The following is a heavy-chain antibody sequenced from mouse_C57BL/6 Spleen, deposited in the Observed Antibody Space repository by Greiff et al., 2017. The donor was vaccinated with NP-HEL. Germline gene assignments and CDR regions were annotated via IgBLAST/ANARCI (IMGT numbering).Heavy chain of an antibody. CDR2: ISSGSSTI. CDR1: GFTFSDYG. D-gene: IGHD1-1*01. Sequence: EVMLVESGGGLVKPGGSLKLSCAASGFTFSDYGMHWVRQAPEKGLEWVAYISSGSSTIYYADTVKGRFTISRDNAKNTLFLQSTSLRSEDTAMYYCARQGLYYGSSDYWGQGTTLTVSS. V-gene: IGHV5-17*01. J-gene: IGHJ2*01. CDR3: ARQGLYYGSSDY.